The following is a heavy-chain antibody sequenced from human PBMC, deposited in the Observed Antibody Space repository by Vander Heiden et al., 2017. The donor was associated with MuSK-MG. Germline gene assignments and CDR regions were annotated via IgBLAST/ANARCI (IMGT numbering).Heavy chain of an antibody. D-gene: IGHD6-19*01. J-gene: IGHJ4*02. V-gene: IGHV1-46*03. Sequence: QVQLVQSGAEVKKPGASVRVSCKASGYAFTSYYMHWVRQAPGQGLEWMGIVNPSGGSTSYAQKVQGRVTMTRDTSTSTVYMELSRMRSEDTAVYYFDRDGGGSGFYTDYWCQGTLVTVSS. CDR1: GYAFTSYY. CDR3: DRDGGGSGFYTDY. CDR2: VNPSGGST.